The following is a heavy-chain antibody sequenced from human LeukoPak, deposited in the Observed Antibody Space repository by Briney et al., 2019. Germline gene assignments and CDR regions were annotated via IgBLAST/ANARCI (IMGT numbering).Heavy chain of an antibody. D-gene: IGHD1-26*01. CDR1: GFTFSYYW. Sequence: GGSLRLSCAASGFTFSYYWMTWVRQAPGKGLEWVANIKQDGSEKYYVDSVKGRFTISRDNAKNSLYLQMSSLRVEDTALYYCAREKTVGATLEGAFDIWGQGTMVTVSS. CDR2: IKQDGSEK. CDR3: AREKTVGATLEGAFDI. J-gene: IGHJ3*02. V-gene: IGHV3-7*01.